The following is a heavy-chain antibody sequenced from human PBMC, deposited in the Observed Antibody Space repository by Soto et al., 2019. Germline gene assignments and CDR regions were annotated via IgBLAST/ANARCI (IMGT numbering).Heavy chain of an antibody. CDR1: GYTFTRNH. V-gene: IGHV1-3*01. Sequence: HVHLVQSGAEVKKPGASVKVSCKASGYTFTRNHMPWVRQAPGQGLEWMGFINVATGHTRSSRKFQGRLILTRDTSANTTHLDLSGLTTEDSAVYYCARDGKVASLAAIDYWGQGTALTVSS. CDR3: ARDGKVASLAAIDY. D-gene: IGHD3-16*02. J-gene: IGHJ4*02. CDR2: INVATGHT.